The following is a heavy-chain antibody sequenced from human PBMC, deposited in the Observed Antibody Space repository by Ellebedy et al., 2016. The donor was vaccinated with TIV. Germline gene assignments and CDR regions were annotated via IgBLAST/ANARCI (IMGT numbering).Heavy chain of an antibody. CDR1: GFTFSSYA. J-gene: IGHJ4*02. Sequence: GESLKISXAASGFTFSSYAMSWVRQAPGKGLEWVSAISGSGGSTYYADSVKGRFTISRDNSKNTLYLQMNSLRAEDTAVYYCAKCVGPVGGVDYWGQGTLVTVSS. CDR3: AKCVGPVGGVDY. CDR2: ISGSGGST. D-gene: IGHD3-16*01. V-gene: IGHV3-23*01.